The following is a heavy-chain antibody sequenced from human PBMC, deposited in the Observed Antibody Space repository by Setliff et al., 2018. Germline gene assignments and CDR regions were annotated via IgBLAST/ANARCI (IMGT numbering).Heavy chain of an antibody. CDR3: ARGGRGLIYN. CDR2: INSDGSGT. D-gene: IGHD2-21*01. CDR1: GFTFNTYW. V-gene: IGHV3-74*01. J-gene: IGHJ4*02. Sequence: GGSLRLSCAASGFTFNTYWMHWVRQAPGKGLVWFSHINSDGSGTSYADSVKGRLTISRDNAKNSLYLQMNSLRAEDTAVYYCARGGRGLIYNWGQGTQVTVSS.